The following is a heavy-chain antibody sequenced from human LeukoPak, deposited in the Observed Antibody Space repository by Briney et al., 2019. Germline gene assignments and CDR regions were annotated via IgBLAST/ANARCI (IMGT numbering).Heavy chain of an antibody. Sequence: GGSLRLSCAASGFTFSSYSMNWVRQAPGKGLEWVSSISNSSSYIYYADSVKGRFTISRDNAKNPLYLQMNSLRAEDTAVYDCASTLEVDYWGQGTLVTVSS. V-gene: IGHV3-21*01. CDR3: ASTLEVDY. D-gene: IGHD1-1*01. J-gene: IGHJ4*02. CDR1: GFTFSSYS. CDR2: ISNSSSYI.